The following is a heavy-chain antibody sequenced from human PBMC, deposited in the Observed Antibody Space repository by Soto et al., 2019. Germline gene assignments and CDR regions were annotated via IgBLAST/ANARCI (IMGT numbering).Heavy chain of an antibody. V-gene: IGHV4-30-4*01. CDR1: GGSISSGDYY. CDR3: SNYYGSGSMYGMDV. D-gene: IGHD3-10*01. Sequence: SETLSLTCTVSGGSISSGDYYWSWIRQPPGKGLEWIGYIYYSGSTYYNPSLKSRVTISVDTSKNQFSLKLSSVTAADTAVYYCSNYYGSGSMYGMDVWGQGTTVTVSS. CDR2: IYYSGST. J-gene: IGHJ6*02.